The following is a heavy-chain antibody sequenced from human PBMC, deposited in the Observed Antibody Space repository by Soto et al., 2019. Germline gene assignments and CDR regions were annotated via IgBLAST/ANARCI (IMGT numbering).Heavy chain of an antibody. D-gene: IGHD4-4*01. Sequence: QVQLVQSGAEVKKPGSSVKVSCKASGGTFSSYAISWVRQAPGQGLEWMGGIIPIFGTANYAQKFQGRVTVAADESTSSAYMELGSLRSEDTAVYYCAVRSTTGADYYYCGMDVWGQGTTITVSS. CDR2: IIPIFGTA. V-gene: IGHV1-69*12. J-gene: IGHJ6*02. CDR1: GGTFSSYA. CDR3: AVRSTTGADYYYCGMDV.